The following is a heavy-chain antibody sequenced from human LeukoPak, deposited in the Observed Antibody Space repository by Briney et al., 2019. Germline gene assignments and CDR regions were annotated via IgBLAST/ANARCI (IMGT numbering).Heavy chain of an antibody. CDR3: ARSHGGITIRNWFDP. Sequence: ASVKVSCKASGYTFTGYYMHWVRQAPGQGLEWMGWINPNSGGTNYAQKFQGRVTMTRDMSISTAYMELSRLRSDDTAVYYCARSHGGITIRNWFDPWGQGTLVTVSS. V-gene: IGHV1-2*02. CDR2: INPNSGGT. CDR1: GYTFTGYY. J-gene: IGHJ5*02. D-gene: IGHD3-3*01.